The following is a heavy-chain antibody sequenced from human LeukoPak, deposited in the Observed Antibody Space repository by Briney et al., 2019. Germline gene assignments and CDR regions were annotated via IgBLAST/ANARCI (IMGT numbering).Heavy chain of an antibody. D-gene: IGHD3-3*01. J-gene: IGHJ6*03. V-gene: IGHV3-20*04. CDR3: AREISQGFLEWLSNYYYYYMDV. CDR1: GFTFDDYG. Sequence: GGSLRLSCAASGFTFDDYGMSWVRQAPGKGLEWVSGINWNGCSTGYADSVKGRFTISRDNAKNSLYLQMNSLRAEDTAVYYCAREISQGFLEWLSNYYYYYMDVWGKGTTVTVSS. CDR2: INWNGCST.